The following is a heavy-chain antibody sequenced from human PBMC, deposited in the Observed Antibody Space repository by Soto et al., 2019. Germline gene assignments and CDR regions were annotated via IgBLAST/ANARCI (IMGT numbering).Heavy chain of an antibody. Sequence: QPGGSMRLSCAGSGFTFSTFDIHWVRHAPGKGLEWVSGIGTLSDTFYAASVQGRFTISRQNAKNSVYLQMNSLRAGDTAFYYCARGRSFSYDSTPPPMFDPWGQGTLVTVSS. J-gene: IGHJ5*02. CDR3: ARGRSFSYDSTPPPMFDP. CDR2: IGTLSDT. V-gene: IGHV3-13*01. D-gene: IGHD3-10*01. CDR1: GFTFSTFD.